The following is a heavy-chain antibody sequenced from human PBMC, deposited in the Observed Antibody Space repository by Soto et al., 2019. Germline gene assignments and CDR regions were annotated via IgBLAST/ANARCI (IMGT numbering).Heavy chain of an antibody. CDR2: IYYSGST. Sequence: SETLSLTCTVSGGSVSSGSYYWSWIRQPPVKGLEWIGYIYYSGSTNYNPSLKSRVTISVDTSKNQFSLKLSSVTAADTAVYYCARDTGVVVAATSYYYYGMDVWGQGXTVTVYS. CDR3: ARDTGVVVAATSYYYYGMDV. J-gene: IGHJ6*02. V-gene: IGHV4-61*01. D-gene: IGHD2-15*01. CDR1: GGSVSSGSYY.